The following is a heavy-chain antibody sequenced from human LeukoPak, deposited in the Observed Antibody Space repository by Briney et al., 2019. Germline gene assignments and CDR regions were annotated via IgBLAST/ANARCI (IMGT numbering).Heavy chain of an antibody. CDR1: GYTFTSYA. D-gene: IGHD3-3*01. J-gene: IGHJ6*03. CDR3: ARDGHTYYDFWSGNPTLYYMDV. Sequence: ASVKVSCKASGYTFTSYAMNWVRQAPGQGLEWMGWINTNTGNPTYAQGFTGRFVFSLGTSVSTAYLQINSLKAEDTAVYYCARDGHTYYDFWSGNPTLYYMDVWGKGTTVTVSS. V-gene: IGHV7-4-1*02. CDR2: INTNTGNP.